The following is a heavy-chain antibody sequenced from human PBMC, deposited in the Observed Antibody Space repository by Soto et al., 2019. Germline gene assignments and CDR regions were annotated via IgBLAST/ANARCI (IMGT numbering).Heavy chain of an antibody. D-gene: IGHD1-7*01. CDR2: ISGSGGST. J-gene: IGHJ6*02. CDR1: GFTFSSYA. CDR3: AKVLTGTTHYCYYYGMDG. Sequence: PGGSLRLSCAASGFTFSSYAMSWVRQAPGKGLEWVSAISGSGGSTYYADSVKGRFTISRDNSKNTLYLQMNSLRAEDTAVYYCAKVLTGTTHYCYYYGMDGWGQGTTVTVSS. V-gene: IGHV3-23*01.